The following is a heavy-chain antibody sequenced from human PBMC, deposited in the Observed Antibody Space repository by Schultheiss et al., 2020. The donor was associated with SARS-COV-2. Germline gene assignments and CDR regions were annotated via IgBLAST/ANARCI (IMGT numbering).Heavy chain of an antibody. Sequence: GGSLRLSCAASGFTVSPNYLAWVRQAPGKGLECVSILYSGGTTYYADSVKGRFTISRYNSKSTLFLQMNSLRAEDTAVYYCARGGITVTGRILVYWGQGTLVTVSS. CDR2: LYSGGTT. CDR3: ARGGITVTGRILVY. D-gene: IGHD4-17*01. CDR1: GFTVSPNY. V-gene: IGHV3-53*01. J-gene: IGHJ4*02.